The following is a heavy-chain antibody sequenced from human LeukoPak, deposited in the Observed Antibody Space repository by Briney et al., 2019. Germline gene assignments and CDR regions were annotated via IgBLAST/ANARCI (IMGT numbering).Heavy chain of an antibody. D-gene: IGHD6-13*01. V-gene: IGHV4-4*07. CDR3: ARQIASAGTAGFDF. Sequence: SETLSLTCTVSGGSISSYYWSWIWQPAGKGLEWIGRIYSTGSTNYNPSLKSRVTMSVDTSKNQFSLRLRSVTAADTAVYYCARQIASAGTAGFDFWGQGALVTVSS. CDR2: IYSTGST. CDR1: GGSISSYY. J-gene: IGHJ4*02.